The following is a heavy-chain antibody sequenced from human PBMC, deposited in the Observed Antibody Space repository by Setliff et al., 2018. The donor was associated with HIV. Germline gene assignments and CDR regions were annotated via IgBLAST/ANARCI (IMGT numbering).Heavy chain of an antibody. V-gene: IGHV4-4*02. CDR3: ARVQYHYVNNGDSYYFTH. J-gene: IGHJ4*01. Sequence: SETLSLTCDISGGSISSFNWWSWVRQSPGKGLEWIGEIYHTGSTNYSPSLKSRVTISVDKSKNQFSLRLNSVTAADTAVYYCARVQYHYVNNGDSYYFTHWGHGTLVTVSS. CDR2: IYHTGST. D-gene: IGHD3-10*02. CDR1: GGSISSFNW.